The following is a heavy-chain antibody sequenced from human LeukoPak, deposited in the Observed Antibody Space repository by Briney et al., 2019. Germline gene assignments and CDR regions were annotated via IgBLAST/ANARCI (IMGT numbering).Heavy chain of an antibody. J-gene: IGHJ4*02. CDR2: IWYDGSKK. D-gene: IGHD1-26*01. CDR1: GFTFSSYG. V-gene: IGHV3-33*06. Sequence: GRSLRLSCAASGFTFSSYGIHWVRQAPGKGLEWVAVIWYDGSKKYYADSVKGRFTISRDNSKNTLYLQMNSLRAEDTAVYYCAKETGRWELEWGQGTLVTVSS. CDR3: AKETGRWELE.